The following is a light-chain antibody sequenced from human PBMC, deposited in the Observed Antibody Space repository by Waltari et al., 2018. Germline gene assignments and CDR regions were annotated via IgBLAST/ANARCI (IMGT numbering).Light chain of an antibody. CDR3: SSYTSSRTPV. V-gene: IGLV2-14*03. CDR2: DVN. J-gene: IGLJ2*01. CDR1: SSYTGGFNY. Sequence: QPDLTPPASVSGFPGPALPIPCSGTSSYTGGFNYVSWYQQYPGKAPKLMIYDVNKRPSGVSSRFSGSKSGNTASLTISGLQTEDEAIYYCSSYTSSRTPVIGGGTKVTVL.